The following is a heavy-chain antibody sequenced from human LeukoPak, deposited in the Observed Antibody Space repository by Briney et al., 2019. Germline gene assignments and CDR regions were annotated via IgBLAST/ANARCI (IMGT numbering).Heavy chain of an antibody. D-gene: IGHD2-8*01. CDR2: VNPNSGGT. CDR3: ARDFPYCTNGVCYYFDY. Sequence: ASVKVSCKVSGYTFTGYYMHWVRQAPGQGLEWMGWVNPNSGGTNYAQKFQGRVTMTRDTSISTAYMELSRLRSDDTAVYYCARDFPYCTNGVCYYFDYWGQGTLVTVSS. J-gene: IGHJ4*02. CDR1: GYTFTGYY. V-gene: IGHV1-2*02.